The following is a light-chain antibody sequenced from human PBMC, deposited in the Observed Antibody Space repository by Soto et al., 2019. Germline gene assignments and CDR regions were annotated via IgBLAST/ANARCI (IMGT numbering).Light chain of an antibody. V-gene: IGKV1-13*02. Sequence: AIQLTQSPSSLYASVGDRVTITCRASQAISSALAWYRQKPGKPPSLLIFDASSLESGVPSRFSGSGSGTDFTLTISSLQPGDFATYYCRQFNSFSLTFGGGTKVEIK. CDR3: RQFNSFSLT. J-gene: IGKJ4*01. CDR1: QAISSA. CDR2: DAS.